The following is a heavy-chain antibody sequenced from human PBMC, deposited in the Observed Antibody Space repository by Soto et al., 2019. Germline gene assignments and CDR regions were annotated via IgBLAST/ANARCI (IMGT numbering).Heavy chain of an antibody. J-gene: IGHJ5*02. CDR1: GFTFDDYA. CDR2: ISWNSGNM. D-gene: IGHD3-16*01. CDR3: AKDQGPYALGVNWFDP. Sequence: EVQLVESGGGLVQPGRSLRLSCAASGFTFDDYAMHWVRQAPGKGLEWVSGISWNSGNMGYADSVKGRFIISRDNAKNSVYLQMNSLRAEDTALYYCAKDQGPYALGVNWFDPWGQGTLVTVSS. V-gene: IGHV3-9*01.